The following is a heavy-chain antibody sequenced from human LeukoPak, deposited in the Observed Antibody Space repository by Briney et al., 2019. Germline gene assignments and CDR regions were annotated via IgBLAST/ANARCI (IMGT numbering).Heavy chain of an antibody. J-gene: IGHJ4*02. V-gene: IGHV1-2*02. CDR1: GYTFTGYY. CDR3: ARAAGNSAAYYFDY. CDR2: INPNSGGT. D-gene: IGHD4-23*01. Sequence: GASVKVSCKASGYTFTGYYMHWVRQAPGQGLEWMGWINPNSGGTNYVQKFQGRVTMTRDTSTSTVYMELSGLRSEDTAVYYCARAAGNSAAYYFDYWGQGTLVTVSS.